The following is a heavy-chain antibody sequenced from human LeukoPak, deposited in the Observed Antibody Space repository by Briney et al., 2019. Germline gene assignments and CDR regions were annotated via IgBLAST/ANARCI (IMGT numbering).Heavy chain of an antibody. V-gene: IGHV3-53*01. CDR1: GFTVSANY. CDR3: ARGSLSGAQFFDC. J-gene: IGHJ4*02. D-gene: IGHD3-16*02. CDR2: LYVGGST. Sequence: PGRSLRLSCAASGFTVSANYMSWVRQAPGKGLEWVSALYVGGSTYYADSVKGRFTISRDNSKNTLYLQMNSLRAEDTAIYYCARGSLSGAQFFDCWGQGTLVTVSS.